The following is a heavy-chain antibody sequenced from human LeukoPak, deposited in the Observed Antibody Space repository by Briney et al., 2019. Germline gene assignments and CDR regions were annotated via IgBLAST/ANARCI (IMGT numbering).Heavy chain of an antibody. CDR1: GGSFSGYY. CDR3: ARRVVAGFYYYYYYMDV. V-gene: IGHV4-34*01. Sequence: SETLSLTCAVYGGSFSGYYWSWIRQPPGKGLEWIGEINHSGSINYNPSLKSRVTISVDTSSNQFSLKLSSVTAADTAVYYCARRVVAGFYYYYYYMDVWGKGTTVTISS. J-gene: IGHJ6*03. CDR2: INHSGSI. D-gene: IGHD6-19*01.